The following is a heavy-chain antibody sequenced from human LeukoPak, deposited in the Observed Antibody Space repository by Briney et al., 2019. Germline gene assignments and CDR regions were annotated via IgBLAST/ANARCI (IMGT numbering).Heavy chain of an antibody. Sequence: SETLSLTCTVSGASIGSYYWSWIRQPAGKGLEWIGRIYTSGSTNYNPSLKSRVTISVDTSKNQFSLKLSSVTAADTAVYYCARHSPVGIYYFDYWGQGTLVTVSS. D-gene: IGHD1-26*01. J-gene: IGHJ4*02. V-gene: IGHV4-4*07. CDR1: GASIGSYY. CDR2: IYTSGST. CDR3: ARHSPVGIYYFDY.